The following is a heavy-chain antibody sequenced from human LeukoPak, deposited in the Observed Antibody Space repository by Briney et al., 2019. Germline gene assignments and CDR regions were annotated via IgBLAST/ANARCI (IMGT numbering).Heavy chain of an antibody. Sequence: SETLSLTCTVSGGSISSGSHYWGWLRQPAGKALEWIGRVYTSGSTDYNPSLKSRVAISVDTSKNQFSLKLSSVTAADTAVYYCARDSDYGDYVDYWGQGTLVTVSS. J-gene: IGHJ4*02. D-gene: IGHD4-17*01. CDR2: VYTSGST. CDR3: ARDSDYGDYVDY. CDR1: GGSISSGSHY. V-gene: IGHV4-61*02.